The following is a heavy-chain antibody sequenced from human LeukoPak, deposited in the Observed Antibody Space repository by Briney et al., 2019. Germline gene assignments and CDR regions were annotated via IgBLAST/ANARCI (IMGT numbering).Heavy chain of an antibody. V-gene: IGHV4-39*07. Sequence: SETLSLTCTVSGGSISTSNYYWGWIRQPPGKGLEWIGNIFYSGSTYYSPSLKSRVTISLDTSRNQFSLKLNSVTAADTAVYYCASNSGGYAYWGQGTLVTVSS. CDR2: IFYSGST. CDR3: ASNSGGYAY. CDR1: GGSISTSNYY. D-gene: IGHD5-12*01. J-gene: IGHJ4*02.